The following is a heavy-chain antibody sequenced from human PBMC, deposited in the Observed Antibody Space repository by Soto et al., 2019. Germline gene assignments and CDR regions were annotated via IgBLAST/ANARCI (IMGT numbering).Heavy chain of an antibody. D-gene: IGHD6-13*01. CDR2: INWNSGSI. V-gene: IGHV3-9*01. CDR3: VKDESINWYSGHFRH. J-gene: IGHJ1*01. Sequence: GGSLRLSCAASGFTFDDYAMHWVRQVPGKGLEWVSGINWNSGSIGYADSVKGRFAISRDNAKNSLHLQMNGLRAEDTAFYYCVKDESINWYSGHFRHWGQGTLVPVYS. CDR1: GFTFDDYA.